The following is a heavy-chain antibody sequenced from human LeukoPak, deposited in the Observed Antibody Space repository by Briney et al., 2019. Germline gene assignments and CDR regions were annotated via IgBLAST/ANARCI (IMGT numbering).Heavy chain of an antibody. Sequence: SETLSLTCTVSGGSISSSSYYWGWIRQPPGKGLEWIGSIYYSGSTYYNPSLKSRVTVSVDTSKNQFSLKLSSVTAADTAVYYCARDRLITMIDNYYYYYMDVWGKGTTVTVSS. CDR2: IYYSGST. D-gene: IGHD3-22*01. CDR1: GGSISSSSYY. J-gene: IGHJ6*03. CDR3: ARDRLITMIDNYYYYYMDV. V-gene: IGHV4-39*07.